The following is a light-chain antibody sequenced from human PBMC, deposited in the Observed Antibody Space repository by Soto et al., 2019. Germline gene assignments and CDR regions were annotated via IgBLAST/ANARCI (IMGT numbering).Light chain of an antibody. CDR3: AAWDDSLNGREV. CDR2: SNN. V-gene: IGLV1-44*01. CDR1: SSNIGSNS. Sequence: QSVLTQPPSASGTPGQRVTISCSGSSSNIGSNSVNWYQQLPGAAPKLIIYSNNQRPSGVPDRFSGSKSGTSASLAISGLQSEDEADYYCAAWDDSLNGREVFGTGTKVTVL. J-gene: IGLJ1*01.